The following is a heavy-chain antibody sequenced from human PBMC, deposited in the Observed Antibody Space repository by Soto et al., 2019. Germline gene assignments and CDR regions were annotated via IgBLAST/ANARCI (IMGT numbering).Heavy chain of an antibody. J-gene: IGHJ3*02. CDR1: GYTFTSYF. Sequence: QVQLVQSGAEVKKPGASVKVSCKASGYTFTSYFIHWVRQAPGQGLEWMGVFDPSGVATNSAQKFEGRLTMTRDTSTSTVSMDLTSQGSDDTALCYCARVSRGAYDNWGHRTLVTVSS. CDR3: ARVSRGAYDN. CDR2: FDPSGVAT. V-gene: IGHV1-46*01.